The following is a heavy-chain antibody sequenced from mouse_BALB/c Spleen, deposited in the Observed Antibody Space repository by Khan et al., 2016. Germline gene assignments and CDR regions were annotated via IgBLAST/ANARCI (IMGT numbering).Heavy chain of an antibody. Sequence: QVQLQQPGAELVRPGSSVKISCKASGYAFSSYWMNWVKQWPGQGLEWIGQIYPGDGDTNYNGKFKGKATLTADKSSSTAYMQLSSLTSEDSAVYFCAGSGYWCFDVWGQGTTVTVSS. D-gene: IGHD1-3*01. CDR3: AGSGYWCFDV. CDR1: GYAFSSYW. V-gene: IGHV1-80*01. CDR2: IYPGDGDT. J-gene: IGHJ1*01.